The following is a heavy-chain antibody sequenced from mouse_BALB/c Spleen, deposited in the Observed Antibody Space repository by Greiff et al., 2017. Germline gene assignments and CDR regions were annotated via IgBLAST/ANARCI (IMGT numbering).Heavy chain of an antibody. V-gene: IGHV5-6-4*01. J-gene: IGHJ4*01. D-gene: IGHD2-4*01. CDR3: TRDRGESTMIISYAMDY. Sequence: DVMLVESGGGLVKPGGSLKLSCAASGFTFSSYTMSWVRQTPEKRLEWVAIISSGGSYTYYPDSVKGRFTISRDNAKNTLYLQMSSLKSEDTAMYYCTRDRGESTMIISYAMDYWGQGTSVTVSS. CDR1: GFTFSSYT. CDR2: ISSGGSYT.